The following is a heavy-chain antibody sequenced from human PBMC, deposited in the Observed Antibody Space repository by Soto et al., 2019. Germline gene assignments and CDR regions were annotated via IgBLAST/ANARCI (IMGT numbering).Heavy chain of an antibody. CDR2: IHHSGTT. CDR3: ARNGGFDQDH. J-gene: IGHJ4*02. D-gene: IGHD5-12*01. CDR1: GGSISSGNW. Sequence: QVQLQESGPGLVKPSGTLSLTCAVSGGSISSGNWWSWVRQPPGQGLEWMGQIHHSGTTSYNPSLKSRATVLVDKSKNQFSLQLTSVTAADTAVYYCARNGGFDQDHWGQGTLVTVSS. V-gene: IGHV4-4*02.